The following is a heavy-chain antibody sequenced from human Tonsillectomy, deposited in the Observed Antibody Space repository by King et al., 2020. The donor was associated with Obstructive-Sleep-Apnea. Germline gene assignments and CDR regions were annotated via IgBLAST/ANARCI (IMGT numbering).Heavy chain of an antibody. Sequence: VQLVESGGGLVQPGRSLRLSCTASGFTFGDYAMSWFRQAPGKGLEWVGFIRSKAYGGTTEYAASVKGRFTISRDDSKSIAYLQMNSLKTEDTAVYYCTRAGKSDTPSYYAFLGYWGQGTLVTVSS. J-gene: IGHJ4*02. CDR1: GFTFGDYA. CDR3: TRAGKSDTPSYYAFLGY. D-gene: IGHD3-16*01. CDR2: IRSKAYGGTT. V-gene: IGHV3-49*03.